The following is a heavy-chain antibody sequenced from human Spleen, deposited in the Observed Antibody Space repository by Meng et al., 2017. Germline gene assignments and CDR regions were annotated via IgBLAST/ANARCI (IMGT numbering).Heavy chain of an antibody. CDR1: VGSFSGDF. Sequence: QVALLCVGAGMWKVSELPCCPCFLCVGSFSGDFWSCLGQPPGKGLDWIGDINHRGITNFNSTLESRVTFSIDTSRNQFSLRLKYVTAVDTAVYYCARAPVPAARCHNFFDPWGQGTLVTVSS. D-gene: IGHD2-2*01. V-gene: IGHV4-34*01. CDR2: INHRGIT. CDR3: ARAPVPAARCHNFFDP. J-gene: IGHJ5*02.